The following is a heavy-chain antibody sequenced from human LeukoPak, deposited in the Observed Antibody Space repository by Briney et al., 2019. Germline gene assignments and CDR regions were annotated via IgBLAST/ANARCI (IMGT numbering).Heavy chain of an antibody. V-gene: IGHV3-48*01. J-gene: IGHJ6*02. CDR1: GFTFSTFD. CDR2: ISSGSSTI. Sequence: GGSPRLSCAASGFTFSTFDMNWVRRAPGKGLEWVSYISSGSSTIYYADSVKGRFTISRDNAKNSLYLQMNSLRAEDTAVYYCARLRYYAMDVWGQGTTVIVSS. CDR3: ARLRYYAMDV.